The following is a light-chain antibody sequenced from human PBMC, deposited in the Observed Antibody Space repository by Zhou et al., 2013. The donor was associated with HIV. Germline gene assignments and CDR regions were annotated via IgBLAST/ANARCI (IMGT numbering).Light chain of an antibody. J-gene: IGKJ2*01. V-gene: IGKV3-11*01. CDR2: DAS. Sequence: EFVLTQSPGTLSLSPGERATLSCRTSQSVSSYLAWYQQKPGQAPRLLIYDASNRATGIPARFSGSGSGTDFTLTISSLEPEDFAVYYCQQRSNWPPEDTFGQGTKLEIK. CDR3: QQRSNWPPEDT. CDR1: QSVSSY.